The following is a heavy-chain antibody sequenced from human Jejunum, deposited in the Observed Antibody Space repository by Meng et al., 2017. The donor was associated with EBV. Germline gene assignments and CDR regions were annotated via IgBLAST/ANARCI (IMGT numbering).Heavy chain of an antibody. CDR1: AYTFTTQH. Sequence: QVKLVQSGAEVKKPGASVKVSCKASAYTFTTQHINWVRQATGQGLEYMGWMSPDNGDTGYAQNFQGRLTMTRDTSISTAYMELSSLTSDDTAVYYCARGDGYNLYWGQGTLVTVSS. CDR2: MSPDNGDT. D-gene: IGHD5-24*01. V-gene: IGHV1-8*01. CDR3: ARGDGYNLY. J-gene: IGHJ4*02.